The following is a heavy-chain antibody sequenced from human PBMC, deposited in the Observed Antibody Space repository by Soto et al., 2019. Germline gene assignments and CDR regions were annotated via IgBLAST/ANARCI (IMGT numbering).Heavy chain of an antibody. D-gene: IGHD6-13*01. CDR2: INAGNGNT. CDR3: ASTPAGIAAAGSFDY. J-gene: IGHJ4*02. V-gene: IGHV1-3*01. CDR1: GYRFTSYA. Sequence: GASVKLSCKASGYRFTSYAMHWVRQAPGQRLEWMGWINAGNGNTKYSQKFQGRVTITRDTSASTAYMELSSLRSEDTAVYYCASTPAGIAAAGSFDYWGQGTLVTVSS.